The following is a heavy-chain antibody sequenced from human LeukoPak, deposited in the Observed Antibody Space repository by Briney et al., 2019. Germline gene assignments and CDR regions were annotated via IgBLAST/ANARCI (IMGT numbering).Heavy chain of an antibody. V-gene: IGHV3-7*02. J-gene: IGHJ4*02. Sequence: GGSLRLSCAASGFTFSSYEMNWVRQAPGKGLEWVANIKQDGSEKYYVDSVKGRFTISRDNAKNSLYLQMNSLRAEDTAVYYCAPHLGATGYWGQGTLVTVSS. CDR1: GFTFSSYE. CDR2: IKQDGSEK. D-gene: IGHD1-26*01. CDR3: APHLGATGY.